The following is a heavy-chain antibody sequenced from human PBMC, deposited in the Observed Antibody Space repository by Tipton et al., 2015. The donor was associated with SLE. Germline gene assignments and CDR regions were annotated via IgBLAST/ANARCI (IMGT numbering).Heavy chain of an antibody. D-gene: IGHD3-3*01. J-gene: IGHJ4*02. CDR2: IDYTANP. CDR3: ARANERFVEWSPPDS. CDR1: GGSIGSFY. Sequence: TLSLTCTVSGGSIGSFYWSWIRQPPGKGLEWIGNIDYTANPNYSPSLKSRVTISVDTSKNQFSLSLSSVTAADTAVYFCARANERFVEWSPPDSGGPGAQVTVSS. V-gene: IGHV4-59*01.